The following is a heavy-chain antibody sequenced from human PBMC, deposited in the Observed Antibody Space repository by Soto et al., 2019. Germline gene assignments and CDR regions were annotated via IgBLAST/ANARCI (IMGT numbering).Heavy chain of an antibody. D-gene: IGHD2-15*01. CDR3: ARGGSYCSGGSCYQHFDY. Sequence: PGGSLRLSCAASGFTFSSYAMHWVRQAPGKGLEYVSAISSNGGSTYYADSVKGRFTISRDNSKNTLYLQMGSLRAEDMAVYYCARGGSYCSGGSCYQHFDYWGQGTLVTVSS. CDR2: ISSNGGST. V-gene: IGHV3-64*02. CDR1: GFTFSSYA. J-gene: IGHJ4*02.